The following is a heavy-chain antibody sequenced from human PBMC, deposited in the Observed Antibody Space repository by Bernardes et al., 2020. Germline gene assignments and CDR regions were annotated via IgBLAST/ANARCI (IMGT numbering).Heavy chain of an antibody. D-gene: IGHD3-22*01. J-gene: IGHJ4*02. CDR2: MNPNSGNT. CDR3: ARRSYDSSGYYYFDY. CDR1: GYTFTSYD. V-gene: IGHV1-8*01. Sequence: AAVKVSCKASGYTFTSYDINWVRQATGQGLEWMGWMNPNSGNTGYAQKFQGRVTMTRNTSISTAYMELSSLRSEDTAVYYCARRSYDSSGYYYFDYWGQGTLVTVSS.